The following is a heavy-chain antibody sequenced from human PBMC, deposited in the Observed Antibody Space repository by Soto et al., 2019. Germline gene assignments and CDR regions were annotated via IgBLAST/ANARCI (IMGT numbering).Heavy chain of an antibody. V-gene: IGHV3-30*18. D-gene: IGHD3-10*01. CDR2: ISYDGSNK. Sequence: GGSLRLSCAASGFTFSSYGMHWVRQAPGKGLEWVAVISYDGSNKYYADSVKGRFTISRDNSKNTLYLQMNSLRAEDTAVYYCAKDAEGSDAFDIWGQGTMVTVSS. J-gene: IGHJ3*02. CDR1: GFTFSSYG. CDR3: AKDAEGSDAFDI.